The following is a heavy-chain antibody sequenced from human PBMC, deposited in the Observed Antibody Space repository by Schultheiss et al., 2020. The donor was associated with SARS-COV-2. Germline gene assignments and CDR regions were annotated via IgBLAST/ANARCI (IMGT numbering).Heavy chain of an antibody. CDR1: GGSISSGGYY. J-gene: IGHJ6*04. V-gene: IGHV4-61*08. CDR2: IYYSGST. Sequence: SETLSLTCTVSGGSISSGGYYWSWIRQHPGKGLEWIGYIYYSGSTNYNPSLKSRVTISVDTSKNQFSLKLSSVTAADTAVYYCARDYRYGMDVWGKGTTVTVSS. CDR3: ARDYRYGMDV.